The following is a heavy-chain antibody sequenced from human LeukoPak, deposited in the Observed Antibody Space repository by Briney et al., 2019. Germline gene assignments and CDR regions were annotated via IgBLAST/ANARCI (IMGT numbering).Heavy chain of an antibody. V-gene: IGHV3-21*01. CDR2: ITPTGSYT. CDR3: AGEAAGFINS. J-gene: IGHJ4*02. Sequence: GGSLRLSCAASGFTFSSYSMNWVRQAPGKGLEWVSSITPTGSYTYYADSVKGRFTISRDNARNSLYLQLDSLRAEDTAVYYCAGEAAGFINSWGQGTLVTVSS. D-gene: IGHD6-13*01. CDR1: GFTFSSYS.